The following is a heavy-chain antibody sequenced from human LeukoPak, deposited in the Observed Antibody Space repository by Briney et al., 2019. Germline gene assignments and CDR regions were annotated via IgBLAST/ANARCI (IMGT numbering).Heavy chain of an antibody. D-gene: IGHD4-17*01. Sequence: SETLSLTCVVSGDSISSSHWWSWVRQPPGKGLEWIGETFESGSTHYKPSLKSRVTMSVDQSNNQIYLNLYSVTAADTAVYYCARHGDCYFDYWGQGTLVTVSS. CDR2: TFESGST. V-gene: IGHV4-4*02. J-gene: IGHJ4*02. CDR1: GDSISSSHW. CDR3: ARHGDCYFDY.